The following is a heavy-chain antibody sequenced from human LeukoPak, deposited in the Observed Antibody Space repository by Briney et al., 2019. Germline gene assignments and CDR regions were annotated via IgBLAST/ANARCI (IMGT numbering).Heavy chain of an antibody. CDR3: ARGWQQLPRVLRAYYFDY. J-gene: IGHJ4*02. CDR2: ISYDGSNK. Sequence: GGSLRLSCAASGFTFSSYAMHWVRQAPGKGLEWAAVISYDGSNKYYADSVKGRFTISRDNSKNTVYLQMNRLRAEDTAVYYCARGWQQLPRVLRAYYFDYWGQGTLVTVSS. CDR1: GFTFSSYA. D-gene: IGHD6-13*01. V-gene: IGHV3-30-3*01.